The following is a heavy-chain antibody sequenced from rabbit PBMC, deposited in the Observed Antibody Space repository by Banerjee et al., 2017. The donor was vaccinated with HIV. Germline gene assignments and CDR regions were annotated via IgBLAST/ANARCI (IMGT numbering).Heavy chain of an antibody. CDR2: IYAGSSGST. CDR3: ARDRGAYGIAGDIYASGFNL. Sequence: QSLEESGGDLVKPGASLTLTCTASGFSFSSNYWLCWVRQAPGKGLEWIACIYAGSSGSTYYANWAKGRFTISKTSSTTVTLQMTSLTAADTATYFCARDRGAYGIAGDIYASGFNLWGQGTLVTVS. D-gene: IGHD6-1*01. V-gene: IGHV1S40*01. CDR1: GFSFSSNYW. J-gene: IGHJ4*01.